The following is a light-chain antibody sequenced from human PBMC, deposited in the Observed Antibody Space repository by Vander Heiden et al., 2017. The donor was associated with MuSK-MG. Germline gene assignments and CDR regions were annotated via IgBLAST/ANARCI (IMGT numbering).Light chain of an antibody. CDR1: RSNIGNNY. CDR3: GTWDSSLSTVV. V-gene: IGLV1-51*01. Sequence: QSVLTQPPSVSAAAGQKVTISCSGSRSNIGNNYVSWYQQLPGTAPKLLIYDNNERPSGIPDRFSGSTSGTSATLGITGLQTGDEADYYCGTWDSSLSTVVFGGGTKLTVL. J-gene: IGLJ2*01. CDR2: DNN.